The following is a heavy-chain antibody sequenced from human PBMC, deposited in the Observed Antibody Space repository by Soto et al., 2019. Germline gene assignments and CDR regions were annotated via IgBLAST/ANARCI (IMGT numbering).Heavy chain of an antibody. Sequence: SETLSLTCAVYGGSFSGYYWSWIRQPPGKGLEWIGEINHSGSTNYNPSLKSRVTISVDTSKNQFSLKLSSVTAADTAVYYCARGTLTSYFDYWGQGTLVTVSS. CDR1: GGSFSGYY. CDR3: ARGTLTSYFDY. CDR2: INHSGST. J-gene: IGHJ4*02. V-gene: IGHV4-34*01.